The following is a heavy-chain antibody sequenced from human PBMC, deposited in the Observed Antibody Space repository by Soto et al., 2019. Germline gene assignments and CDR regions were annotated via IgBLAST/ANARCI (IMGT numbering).Heavy chain of an antibody. CDR2: IYSGGST. V-gene: IGHV3-53*01. Sequence: SLRLSCAASGFTVSSNYMSWVRQAPGKGLEWVSVIYSGGSTYYADSVKGRFTISRDNSKNTLYLQMNSLRAEDTAVYYCAREPPYPSYCSSTSCYGDYFDYWGQGTLVTVSS. J-gene: IGHJ4*02. D-gene: IGHD2-2*01. CDR1: GFTVSSNY. CDR3: AREPPYPSYCSSTSCYGDYFDY.